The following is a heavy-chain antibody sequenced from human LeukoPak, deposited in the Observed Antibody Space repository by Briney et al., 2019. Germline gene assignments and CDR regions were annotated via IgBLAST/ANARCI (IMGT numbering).Heavy chain of an antibody. CDR3: ARLLDVLLWFGELRRWFDP. V-gene: IGHV1-8*01. Sequence: ASVKVSCKASGYTFTSYDISWVRQATGQGLEWMGWMNPNSGNTGYAQKFQGRVTMTRNTSISTAYMELSSLRSEDTAVYYCARLLDVLLWFGELRRWFDPWGQGTLVTVSS. CDR2: MNPNSGNT. D-gene: IGHD3-10*01. J-gene: IGHJ5*02. CDR1: GYTFTSYD.